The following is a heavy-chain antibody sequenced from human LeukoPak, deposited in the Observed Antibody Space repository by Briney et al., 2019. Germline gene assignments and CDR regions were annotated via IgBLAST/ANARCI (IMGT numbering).Heavy chain of an antibody. J-gene: IGHJ4*02. D-gene: IGHD6-13*01. CDR1: GFTFSNYW. Sequence: GGSLRLSCAASGFTFSNYWMSWVRQAPGKGLEWVANIKQDGSEKYYVDSVKGRFTISRDSAKNSLYLQMNSLRAEDTAVYYCARDRIAAGGYFDYWGQGTLVTVSS. CDR2: IKQDGSEK. CDR3: ARDRIAAGGYFDY. V-gene: IGHV3-7*01.